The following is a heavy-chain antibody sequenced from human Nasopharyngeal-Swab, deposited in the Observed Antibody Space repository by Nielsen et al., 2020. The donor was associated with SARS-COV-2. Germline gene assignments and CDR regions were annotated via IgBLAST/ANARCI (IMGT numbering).Heavy chain of an antibody. V-gene: IGHV3-74*01. CDR2: INSDGSST. Sequence: GESLKISCAASGFTFSSYWMHWVRQAPGKGLVWVSRINSDGSSTIYADSVKGRFTISRDNAKSTLYLQMNSLRDEDTAVYYCARETVLGGNYFFDYWGPGTLVTVSS. CDR3: ARETVLGGNYFFDY. J-gene: IGHJ4*02. D-gene: IGHD3-9*01. CDR1: GFTFSSYW.